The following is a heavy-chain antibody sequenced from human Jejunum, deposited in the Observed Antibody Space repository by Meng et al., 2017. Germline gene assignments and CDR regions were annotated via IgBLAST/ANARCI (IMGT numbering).Heavy chain of an antibody. CDR3: ARADYVRYFDL. V-gene: IGHV4-4*02. Sequence: QVQLQDSGPGLAKPSETLSLTCAVSGGSIESNNWWTWIRQPPGQGLGWIGEVYHSGSTHYNPSLQSRVTISIDNSKNRFSLSLNSVTAADTAIYYCARADYVRYFDLWGRGTLVTVSS. CDR1: GGSIESNNW. D-gene: IGHD3-10*02. J-gene: IGHJ2*01. CDR2: VYHSGST.